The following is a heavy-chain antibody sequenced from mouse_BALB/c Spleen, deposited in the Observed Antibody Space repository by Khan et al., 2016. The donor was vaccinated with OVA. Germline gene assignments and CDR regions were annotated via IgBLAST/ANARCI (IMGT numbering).Heavy chain of an antibody. CDR2: IRYDGSN. D-gene: IGHD1-2*01. CDR1: GCSIPSGYY. CDR3: ASGLQYYGFYCDC. V-gene: IGHV3-6*02. Sequence: EVQLQESGPGLVKPSQSLSLTCSVTGCSIPSGYYWNWIRQFPGNQLEWMGYIRYDGSNNYNPPLKNRLSITRDTAQNQFFLNLKSLTTDETATYYCASGLQYYGFYCDCWGQGTTLTVS. J-gene: IGHJ2*01.